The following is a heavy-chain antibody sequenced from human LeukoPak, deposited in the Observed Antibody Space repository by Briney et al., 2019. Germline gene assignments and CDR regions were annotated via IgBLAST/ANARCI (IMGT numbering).Heavy chain of an antibody. Sequence: ASVKVSCKASGGTFSSYAISRVRQAPGQGLVWMGGIIPIFGTANYAQKLQGRVTITTDESTSTAYMELSSLRSEDTAVYYCARGPRGYYYETYPDAFDIWGQGTMVTVSS. J-gene: IGHJ3*02. V-gene: IGHV1-69*05. CDR2: IIPIFGTA. D-gene: IGHD3-22*01. CDR1: GGTFSSYA. CDR3: ARGPRGYYYETYPDAFDI.